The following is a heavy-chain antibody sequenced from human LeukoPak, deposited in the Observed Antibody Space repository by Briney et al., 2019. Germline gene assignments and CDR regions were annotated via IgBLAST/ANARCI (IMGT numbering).Heavy chain of an antibody. J-gene: IGHJ4*02. CDR3: ARAPPGLHLDY. Sequence: SETLSLTCSVSDGSINTYFWSWIRQPAGKGLEWIGRIDSSGTTSLNPSLKSRITISQDKSKKQFSLKLSSVTAADTAVYYCARAPPGLHLDYWGQGTLVTVSS. V-gene: IGHV4-4*07. CDR1: DGSINTYF. CDR2: IDSSGTT. D-gene: IGHD5-24*01.